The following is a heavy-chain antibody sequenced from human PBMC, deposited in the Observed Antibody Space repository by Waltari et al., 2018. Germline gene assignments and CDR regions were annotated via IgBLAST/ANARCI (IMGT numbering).Heavy chain of an antibody. D-gene: IGHD4-17*01. J-gene: IGHJ2*01. Sequence: QVQLQESGPGLVKPSETLSLTCTVSGGSISSYYWSWIRQPPGKGLEWIGYIYYSGSTNYNPSLKSRVTISVDTYKNQFSLKLSSVTAADTAVYYCARASYTVTTFWYFDLWGRGTLVTVSS. CDR1: GGSISSYY. CDR3: ARASYTVTTFWYFDL. CDR2: IYYSGST. V-gene: IGHV4-59*01.